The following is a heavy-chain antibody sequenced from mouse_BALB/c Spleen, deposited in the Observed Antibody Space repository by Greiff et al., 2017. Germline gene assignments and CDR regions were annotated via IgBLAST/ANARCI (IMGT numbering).Heavy chain of an antibody. CDR3: ARSLWSYYFDY. CDR2: ISYSGST. Sequence: EVQLQESGPGLVKPSQSLSLTCTVTGYSITSDYAWNWIRQFPGNKLEWMGYISYSGSTSYNPSLKSRISITRDTSKNQFFLQLNSVTTEDTATYYCARSLWSYYFDYWGQGTTLTVSS. J-gene: IGHJ2*01. V-gene: IGHV3-2*02. D-gene: IGHD1-1*02. CDR1: GYSITSDYA.